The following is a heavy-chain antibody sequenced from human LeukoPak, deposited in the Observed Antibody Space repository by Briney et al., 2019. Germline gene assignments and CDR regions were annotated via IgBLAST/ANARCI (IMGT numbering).Heavy chain of an antibody. CDR2: IYYSGST. D-gene: IGHD3-22*01. V-gene: IGHV4-39*01. CDR1: GGSISSSSYY. Sequence: PSETLSFTCTVSGGSISSSSYYWGWIRQPPGKGLEWIGSIYYSGSTYYNPSLKSRVTISVDTSKNQFSLKLSSVTAADTAVYYCARHRLPYYYDSSGYWNYWGQGTLVTVSS. CDR3: ARHRLPYYYDSSGYWNY. J-gene: IGHJ4*02.